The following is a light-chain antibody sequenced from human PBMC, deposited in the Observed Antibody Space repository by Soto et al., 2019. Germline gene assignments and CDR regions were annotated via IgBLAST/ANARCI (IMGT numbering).Light chain of an antibody. Sequence: DIQMTQSPSTLSASLGDRVTLTCRASQTISTWLALYQQKPVKATNLLIYDASTLQGGVPSRFSGSGSGTEFTLTISSLQPEDFATYYCQQYDSYPLTFGGGTKVDIK. CDR2: DAS. V-gene: IGKV1-5*01. CDR3: QQYDSYPLT. J-gene: IGKJ4*01. CDR1: QTISTW.